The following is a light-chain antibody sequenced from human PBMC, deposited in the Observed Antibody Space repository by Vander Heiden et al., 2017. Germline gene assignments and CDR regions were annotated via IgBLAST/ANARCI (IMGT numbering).Light chain of an antibody. CDR3: SSHAGSSAV. CDR1: SSDVGAYNY. Sequence: QSALTQPPSASGPPGQSVTISCTRTSSDVGAYNYVSWYQQHPGKAPTLIIYDVTKRPSGVPDRFSGSKSGNTAFLTVSGLQAEDEADYYCSSHAGSSAVFGGGTTVTVL. CDR2: DVT. J-gene: IGLJ3*02. V-gene: IGLV2-8*01.